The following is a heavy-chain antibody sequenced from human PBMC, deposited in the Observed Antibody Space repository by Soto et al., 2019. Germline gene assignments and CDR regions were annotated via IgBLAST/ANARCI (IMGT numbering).Heavy chain of an antibody. V-gene: IGHV1-18*01. CDR2: ISAYNGNT. J-gene: IGHJ3*02. CDR3: ARDGAFWSGYYDAFDI. Sequence: ASVKVSCKASGYTFTSYGISWVRQAPGQGLEWMGWISAYNGNTNYAQKLQGRVTMTTDTSTSTAYMELRSLRSDDTAVYYCARDGAFWSGYYDAFDIWGQGTMVTVSS. D-gene: IGHD3-3*01. CDR1: GYTFTSYG.